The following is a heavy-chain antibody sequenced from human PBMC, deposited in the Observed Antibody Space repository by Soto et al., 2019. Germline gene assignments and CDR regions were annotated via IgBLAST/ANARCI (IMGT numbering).Heavy chain of an antibody. Sequence: GGSLRLSCAASGFTFSDYYMSWIRQAPGKGPEWVSYISSSGSTIYYADSVKGRFTISRDNAKNSLYLQMNSLRAEDTAVYYCARDGTYSSSWKLLYYGMDVWGQGTTVTVS. CDR2: ISSSGSTI. J-gene: IGHJ6*02. CDR3: ARDGTYSSSWKLLYYGMDV. CDR1: GFTFSDYY. V-gene: IGHV3-11*01. D-gene: IGHD6-13*01.